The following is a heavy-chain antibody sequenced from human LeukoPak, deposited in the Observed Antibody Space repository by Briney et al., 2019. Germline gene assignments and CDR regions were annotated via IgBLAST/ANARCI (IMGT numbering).Heavy chain of an antibody. D-gene: IGHD1-26*01. V-gene: IGHV1-24*01. CDR3: ALQWELQSLEYDY. CDR1: GYTLTELS. J-gene: IGHJ4*02. CDR2: FDPEDGET. Sequence: ASVTVSCTVSGYTLTELSMHWVRQAPGKGLEWMGGFDPEDGETIYAQKFQGRVTMTEDTSTDTAYMELSSLRSEDTAVYYCALQWELQSLEYDYWGQGTLVTVSS.